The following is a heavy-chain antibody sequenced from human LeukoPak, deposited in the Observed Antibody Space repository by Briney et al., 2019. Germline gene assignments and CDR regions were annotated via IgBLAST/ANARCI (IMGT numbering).Heavy chain of an antibody. V-gene: IGHV3-30*01. D-gene: IGHD1-1*01. CDR2: ISFDATKE. J-gene: IGHJ3*02. CDR1: GFTFSNYA. CDR3: ARFKVGTNTTQKNAFDI. Sequence: GGSLRLSCAASGFTFSNYAMHWVRQAPGKGLEWVAVISFDATKEYFGKSVKGRFTISRDNSKATLYLQMHRLRIEDTGLYFCARFKVGTNTTQKNAFDIWGRGTVVAVSS.